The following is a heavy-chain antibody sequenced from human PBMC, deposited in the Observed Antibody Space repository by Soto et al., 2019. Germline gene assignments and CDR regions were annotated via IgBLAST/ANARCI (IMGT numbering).Heavy chain of an antibody. Sequence: ASVKVSCKASGYTFTSYGISWVRQAPGQGLEWMGWISAYNGNTNYAQKLQGRVTMTTDTSTSTAYMELRSLRSDDTAVYYCARGKINLFSDYYGSGSYDYYFDYWGQGTLVTVSS. J-gene: IGHJ4*02. CDR2: ISAYNGNT. V-gene: IGHV1-18*01. CDR1: GYTFTSYG. D-gene: IGHD3-10*01. CDR3: ARGKINLFSDYYGSGSYDYYFDY.